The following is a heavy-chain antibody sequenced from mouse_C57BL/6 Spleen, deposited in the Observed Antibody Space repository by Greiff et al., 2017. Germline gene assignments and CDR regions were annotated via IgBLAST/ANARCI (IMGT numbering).Heavy chain of an antibody. CDR3: ARGHDYDDWYFDV. D-gene: IGHD2-4*01. V-gene: IGHV5-4*01. Sequence: EVQGVESGGGLVKPGGSLKLSCAASGFTFSSYAMSWVRQTPEKRLEWVATISDGGSYTYYPDNVKGRFTISRDNAKNNLYLQMSHLKSEDTAMYYCARGHDYDDWYFDVWGTGTTVTVSS. CDR2: ISDGGSYT. J-gene: IGHJ1*03. CDR1: GFTFSSYA.